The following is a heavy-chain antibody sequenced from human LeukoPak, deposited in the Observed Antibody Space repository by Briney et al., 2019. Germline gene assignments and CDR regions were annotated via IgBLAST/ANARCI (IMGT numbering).Heavy chain of an antibody. D-gene: IGHD3-22*01. CDR1: GGSIRSSDDY. J-gene: IGHJ6*03. CDR2: IYYTGSS. Sequence: PSETLSLTCSVSGGSIRSSDDYWGFVRQTPGKGLEWMGSIYYTGSSHYNPSLKSRATISVDTSKNQFSLKLTSVTAADTAVYYCTRAASSGPLFTYHMDVWGKGTTVTISS. V-gene: IGHV4-39*07. CDR3: TRAASSGPLFTYHMDV.